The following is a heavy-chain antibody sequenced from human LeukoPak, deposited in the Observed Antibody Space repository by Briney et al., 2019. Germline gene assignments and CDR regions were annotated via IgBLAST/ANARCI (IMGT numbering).Heavy chain of an antibody. CDR3: ARTYYDILTGYNPYFDY. D-gene: IGHD3-9*01. J-gene: IGHJ4*02. CDR2: ISGSGGST. V-gene: IGHV3-23*01. CDR1: GFTFSSYG. Sequence: GGSLRLSCAASGFTFSSYGMSWVRQAPGKGLEWVSAISGSGGSTYYADSVKGRFTISRDNAKSSLSLQMNSLRAEDTAVYYCARTYYDILTGYNPYFDYWGQGILVTVSS.